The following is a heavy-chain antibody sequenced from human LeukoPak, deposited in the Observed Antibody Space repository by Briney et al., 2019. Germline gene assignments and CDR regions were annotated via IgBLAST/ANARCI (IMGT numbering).Heavy chain of an antibody. Sequence: ASVKVSCKASGGTFSSYAISWVRQAPGQGLEWMGGIIPIFGTANYAQKFQGRVTITADESTSTAYMELSSLRSDDTAVYYCARDSSTAMVNWFDPWGQGTLVTVSS. D-gene: IGHD5-18*01. CDR1: GGTFSSYA. V-gene: IGHV1-69*01. J-gene: IGHJ5*02. CDR3: ARDSSTAMVNWFDP. CDR2: IIPIFGTA.